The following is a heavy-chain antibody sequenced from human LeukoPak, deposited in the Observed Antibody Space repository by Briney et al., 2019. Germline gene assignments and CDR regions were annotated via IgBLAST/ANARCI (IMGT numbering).Heavy chain of an antibody. J-gene: IGHJ3*02. CDR2: ISYSGSI. CDR1: GGSVSSGRYY. D-gene: IGHD2-15*01. CDR3: ARRGSGGRSFDI. V-gene: IGHV4-61*01. Sequence: PSETLSLTCTVSGGSVSSGRYYWTWIRQPPGKGLEWIGYISYSGSINYNPSLKSRVTITVDTSKNQFSLNLSSVTAADTAVYYCARRGSGGRSFDIWGQGTMVTVSS.